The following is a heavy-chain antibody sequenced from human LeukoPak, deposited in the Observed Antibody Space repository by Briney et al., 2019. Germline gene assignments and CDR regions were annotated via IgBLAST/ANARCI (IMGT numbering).Heavy chain of an antibody. CDR3: ARYSSSWYLWRGWFDP. D-gene: IGHD6-13*01. CDR2: IYYSGST. V-gene: IGHV4-59*01. Sequence: SETLSLTCTVSGGSISSDYWSWIRQPPGKGLEWIGYIYYSGSTNYNPSLKSRVTISVDTSKNQFSLKLSSVTAADTAVCYCARYSSSWYLWRGWFDPWGQGTLVTVS. CDR1: GGSISSDY. J-gene: IGHJ5*02.